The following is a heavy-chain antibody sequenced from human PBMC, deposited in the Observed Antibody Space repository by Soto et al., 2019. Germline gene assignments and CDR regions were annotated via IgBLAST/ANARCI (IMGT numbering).Heavy chain of an antibody. CDR2: ISSSSRYT. V-gene: IGHV3-11*05. Sequence: QVQLMESGGGLVKPGGSLRLSCAASGFTVSDYDMNWIRQAPGKGLEWVSYISSSSRYTKYADSVKGRFTISRDNAKSSLVLPMNSLRAEDTAVYYCGRATTGRAPMDVWGQGTTVTVS. CDR3: GRATTGRAPMDV. D-gene: IGHD1-1*01. CDR1: GFTVSDYD. J-gene: IGHJ6*02.